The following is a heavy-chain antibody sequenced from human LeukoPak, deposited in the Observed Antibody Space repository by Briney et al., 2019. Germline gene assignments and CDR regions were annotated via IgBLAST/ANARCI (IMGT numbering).Heavy chain of an antibody. CDR3: ARGGSLGDY. CDR2: INAGNGNT. Sequence: ASVKVSCKASGYTFTTYTMHWVRQAPGQRLEWMGWINAGNGNTRYSQKLQGRVTITRDTSASIAYMELSSLRSEDTAVYYCARGGSLGDYWGQGTLVTVSS. J-gene: IGHJ4*02. V-gene: IGHV1-3*01. D-gene: IGHD3-16*01. CDR1: GYTFTTYT.